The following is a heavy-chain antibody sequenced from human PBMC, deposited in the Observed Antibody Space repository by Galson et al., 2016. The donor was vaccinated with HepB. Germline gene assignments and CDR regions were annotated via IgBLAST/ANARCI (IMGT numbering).Heavy chain of an antibody. V-gene: IGHV1-69*13. J-gene: IGHJ4*02. CDR1: GGPFSSNV. CDR2: IITMSDTA. CDR3: ATSPPMSGLPLLYFDN. Sequence: SVKVSCKDSGGPFSSNVISWVRQAPGQGLEWMGGIITMSDTANYAQKLQGRLTIAADQAARTAYMELRSLTSDDTAVYYCATSPPMSGLPLLYFDNWGQGTLVTVSS. D-gene: IGHD2-2*02.